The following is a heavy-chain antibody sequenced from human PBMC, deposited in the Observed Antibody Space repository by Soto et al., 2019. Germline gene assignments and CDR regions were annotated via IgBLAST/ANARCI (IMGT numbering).Heavy chain of an antibody. CDR3: ARDRSRIAVAGYYYYYGMDV. CDR1: SYTFTGYY. CDR2: INPNSGGT. J-gene: IGHJ6*02. V-gene: IGHV1-2*04. Sequence: GASVKVSCKASSYTFTGYYMHWVRRAPGRGLEWMGWINPNSGGTNYAQKFQGWVTMTRDTSISTAYMELSRLRSDDTAVYYCARDRSRIAVAGYYYYYGMDVWGQGTTVTVSS. D-gene: IGHD6-19*01.